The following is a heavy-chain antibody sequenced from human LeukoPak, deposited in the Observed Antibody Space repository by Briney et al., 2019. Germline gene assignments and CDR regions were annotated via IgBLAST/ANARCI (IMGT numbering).Heavy chain of an antibody. Sequence: GGSLSLSCAASGFTFSSCDMNWVRQAPGKGPEWVSGISTSGAGTYYADSVKGRFAISRDNSKSTLYLQMNSLRVEDTAVYYCARPLRGYSYGFDYWGQGTLVTVSS. J-gene: IGHJ4*02. V-gene: IGHV3-23*01. CDR3: ARPLRGYSYGFDY. D-gene: IGHD5-18*01. CDR2: ISTSGAGT. CDR1: GFTFSSCD.